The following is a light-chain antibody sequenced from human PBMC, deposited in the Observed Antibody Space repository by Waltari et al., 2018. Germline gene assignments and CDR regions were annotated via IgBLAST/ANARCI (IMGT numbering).Light chain of an antibody. Sequence: QSALTQPASVSGSPGQSITISCTGTSSDVGSYNLLSWYHPHPGKAPKLMIYEGSKRPSGVSNRFSGSKSGNTASLTISGLQAEDEADYYCCSYAGSSTYVVFGGGTKLTVL. CDR3: CSYAGSSTYVV. J-gene: IGLJ2*01. CDR2: EGS. CDR1: SSDVGSYNL. V-gene: IGLV2-23*01.